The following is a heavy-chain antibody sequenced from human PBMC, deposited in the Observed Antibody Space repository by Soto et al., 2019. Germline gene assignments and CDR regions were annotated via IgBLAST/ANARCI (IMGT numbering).Heavy chain of an antibody. CDR1: GGSIRGSDDY. CDR3: AKTPTGYYDS. J-gene: IGHJ4*02. Sequence: PSETLSLTCXVXGGSIRGSDDYWGWIRQSPGKGLEYIGSVFYTGSAYYNPSFKSRVSIVADTSTNRFFLNLKSVTATDTRVYYCAKTPTGYYDSWGQGILVTVSS. D-gene: IGHD2-8*02. CDR2: VFYTGSA. V-gene: IGHV4-39*02.